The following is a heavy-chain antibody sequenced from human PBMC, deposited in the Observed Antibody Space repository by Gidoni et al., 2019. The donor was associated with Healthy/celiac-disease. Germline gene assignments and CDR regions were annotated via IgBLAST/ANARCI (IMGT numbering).Heavy chain of an antibody. CDR3: AREVASTRIDFWSGTHYYYGMDV. D-gene: IGHD3-3*01. V-gene: IGHV4-34*01. CDR2: INHSGST. J-gene: IGHJ6*02. Sequence: QVQLQQWGAGLLKPSATLSLTCAVYGGSFSGYYWSWIRQPPGKGLEWIGEINHSGSTNYNPSLKSRVTISVDTSKNQFSLKLSSVTAADTAVYYCAREVASTRIDFWSGTHYYYGMDVWGQGTTVTVSS. CDR1: GGSFSGYY.